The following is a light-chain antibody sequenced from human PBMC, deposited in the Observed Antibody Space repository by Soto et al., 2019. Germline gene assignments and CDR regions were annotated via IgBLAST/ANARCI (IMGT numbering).Light chain of an antibody. J-gene: IGLJ2*01. CDR2: GNN. CDR1: GSSIGTNT. CDR3: AAWEGSLNNVL. V-gene: IGLV1-44*01. Sequence: QSVPTQPPSASGTPGQRVTISCSGSGSSIGTNTVNWYRQLPGTAPKLLIYGNNQRPSGVPDRFSGSKSGTSASLAISGLQSEDEADYYCAAWEGSLNNVLFGGGTKLTVL.